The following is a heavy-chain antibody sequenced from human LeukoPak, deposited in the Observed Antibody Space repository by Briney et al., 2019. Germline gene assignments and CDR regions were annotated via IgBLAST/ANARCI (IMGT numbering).Heavy chain of an antibody. CDR3: VRPTDGYNYGPLEY. J-gene: IGHJ4*02. CDR2: TIPIFGTP. D-gene: IGHD5-24*01. V-gene: IGHV1-69*13. Sequence: SVKVSCKASGATFSRSAVAWVRQAPGQGLEWMGGTIPIFGTPNYPQKFQGRVTIAADESTNTAYMELTNLSSDDTAVYFCVRPTDGYNYGPLEYWGRGTLVTVSS. CDR1: GATFSRSA.